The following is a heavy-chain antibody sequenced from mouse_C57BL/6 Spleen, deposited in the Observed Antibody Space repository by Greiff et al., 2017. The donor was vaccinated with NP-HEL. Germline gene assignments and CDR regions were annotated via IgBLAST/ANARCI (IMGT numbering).Heavy chain of an antibody. CDR3: ADYSSYAMDY. V-gene: IGHV5-17*01. Sequence: EVQLVESGGGLVKPGGSLKLSCAASGFTFSDSGMHWVRQAPEKGLEWVAYISSGSSTIYYADTVKGRFTISRDNAKNTLFLQMTSLRSEDTAMYYCADYSSYAMDYWGQGTSVTVSS. CDR2: ISSGSSTI. D-gene: IGHD2-12*01. CDR1: GFTFSDSG. J-gene: IGHJ4*01.